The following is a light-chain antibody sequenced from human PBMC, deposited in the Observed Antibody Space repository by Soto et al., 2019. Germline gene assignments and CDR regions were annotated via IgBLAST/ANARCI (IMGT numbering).Light chain of an antibody. CDR1: HSVNSH. CDR2: GAS. CDR3: QQYKNWPL. Sequence: ISMTQSAATLSVSTWQRVTLSFRTSHSVNSHVAWYQQKPGQAPRLLLYGASTRATGIPVRFSGSGFGTEFTLTISSLQSEDFAVYYCQQYKNWPLFGQGTRLEI. J-gene: IGKJ5*01. V-gene: IGKV3-15*01.